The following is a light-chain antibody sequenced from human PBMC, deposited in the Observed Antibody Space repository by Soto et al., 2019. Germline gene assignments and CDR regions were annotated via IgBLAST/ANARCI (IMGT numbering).Light chain of an antibody. CDR1: QSISAW. J-gene: IGKJ1*01. Sequence: IQLTQSPSTLSASVGDTVTITCRASQSISAWLAWYQQKPGKAPKLLIYKASSLESGVPSRFSGSGSGTEFTLTISSLQPDDFATYYCQQYNNYGSWTFGQGTKVDIK. V-gene: IGKV1-5*03. CDR3: QQYNNYGSWT. CDR2: KAS.